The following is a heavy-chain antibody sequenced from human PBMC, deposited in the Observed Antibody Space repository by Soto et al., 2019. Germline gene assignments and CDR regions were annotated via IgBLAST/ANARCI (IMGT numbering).Heavy chain of an antibody. CDR1: VGSISSYY. J-gene: IGHJ6*03. V-gene: IGHV4-59*08. CDR2: FYSSGST. Sequence: LSLTCTVSVGSISSYYWTWIRQPPGKGLEWIGNFYSSGSTNYNPSPKSQVTISVDMSKNQFSLKLSSVTAADTAVYYCARGSYYYYMDVWGKGTTVTVSS. CDR3: ARGSYYYYMDV.